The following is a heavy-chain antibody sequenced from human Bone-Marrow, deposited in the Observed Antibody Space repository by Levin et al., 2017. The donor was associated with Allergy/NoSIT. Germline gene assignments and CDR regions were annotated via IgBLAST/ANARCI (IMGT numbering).Heavy chain of an antibody. CDR1: GFTFSSYA. V-gene: IGHV3-23*01. D-gene: IGHD2-2*01. CDR3: AKGEFSRIVVVPAARDRRSRDYYFDY. Sequence: GGSLRLSCAASGFTFSSYAMSWVRQAPGKGLEWVSAISGSGGSTYYADSVKGRFTISRDNSKNTLYLQMNSLRAEDTAVYYCAKGEFSRIVVVPAARDRRSRDYYFDYWGQGTLVTVSS. J-gene: IGHJ4*02. CDR2: ISGSGGST.